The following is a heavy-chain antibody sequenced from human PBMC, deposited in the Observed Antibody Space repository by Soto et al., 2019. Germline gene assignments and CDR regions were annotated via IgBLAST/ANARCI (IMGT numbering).Heavy chain of an antibody. V-gene: IGHV3-74*01. Sequence: GGSLRLSCAASGFTFSSYWMHWVRQAPGKGLVWVSRINSDGSSTSYADSVKGRFTISRDKAKNTLYLQMNSLRAEDRAVYYCASDWSFSGWLFDYWGPGTLGTVS. J-gene: IGHJ4*02. CDR3: ASDWSFSGWLFDY. CDR1: GFTFSSYW. CDR2: INSDGSST. D-gene: IGHD6-19*01.